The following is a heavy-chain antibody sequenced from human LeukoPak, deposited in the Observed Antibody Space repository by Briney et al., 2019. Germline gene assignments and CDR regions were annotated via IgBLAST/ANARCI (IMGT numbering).Heavy chain of an antibody. CDR1: GYSISSGYY. V-gene: IGHV4-38-2*02. CDR2: IYHRGST. Sequence: SETLSLTCTVSGYSISSGYYWGWIRQPPGKGLEGIGSIYHRGSTYYNPSLKSRVTISVDTSKNQFSLKLNSVPAAGPAVYFCARAKRQSGSALHIWGQGTMVTDCS. CDR3: ARAKRQSGSALHI. J-gene: IGHJ3*02.